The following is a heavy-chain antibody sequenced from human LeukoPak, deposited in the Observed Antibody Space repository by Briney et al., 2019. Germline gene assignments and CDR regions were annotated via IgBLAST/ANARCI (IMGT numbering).Heavy chain of an antibody. V-gene: IGHV4-39*01. CDR1: GGSISSSSYY. D-gene: IGHD3-22*01. CDR2: IYYSGST. CDR3: ASLYYYDSSGPTDDI. J-gene: IGHJ3*02. Sequence: PSETLSLTCTVSGGSISSSSYYWGWIRQPPGKGLEWIGSIYYSGSTYYNPSLKSRVTISVDTSKNQFSLKLSSVTAADTAVYYCASLYYYDSSGPTDDIWGQGTMVTVSS.